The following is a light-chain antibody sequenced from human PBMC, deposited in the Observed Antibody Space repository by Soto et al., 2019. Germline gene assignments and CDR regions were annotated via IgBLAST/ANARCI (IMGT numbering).Light chain of an antibody. CDR3: SSYTSSSTLNYV. CDR2: EVS. Sequence: QSVLTQPASVSRSPGQSITISCTGTSSDVGGYNYVSWYQQHPGKAPKLMIYEVSNRPSGVSNRFSGSKSGNTASLTISGLQAEDEADYYCSSYTSSSTLNYVFGTGTKLTVL. CDR1: SSDVGGYNY. J-gene: IGLJ1*01. V-gene: IGLV2-14*01.